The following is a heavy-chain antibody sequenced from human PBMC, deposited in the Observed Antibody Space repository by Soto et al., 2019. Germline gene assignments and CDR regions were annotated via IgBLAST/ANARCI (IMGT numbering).Heavy chain of an antibody. V-gene: IGHV3-23*01. CDR2: ISGSGGST. Sequence: EVQLLESGGGLVQPGGSLRLSCAASGFTFSSYAMRWVRQAPGKGLEWVSAISGSGGSTYYADSVKGRFTISRDNSKHTLYLQMNSLRAEDTAVYYCARRGSGSDNDYGGQGTLVMVSS. CDR1: GFTFSSYA. J-gene: IGHJ4*02. D-gene: IGHD1-26*01. CDR3: ARRGSGSDNDY.